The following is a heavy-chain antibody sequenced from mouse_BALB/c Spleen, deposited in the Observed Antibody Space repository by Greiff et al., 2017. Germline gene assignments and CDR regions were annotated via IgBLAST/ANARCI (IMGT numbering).Heavy chain of an antibody. Sequence: EVKLMESGGGLVQPGGSRKLPCAASGFTFSSFGMHWVRQAPEKGLEWVAYISSGSSTIYYADTVKGRFTISRDNPKNTLFLQMTSLRSEDTAMYYCARRGSDYAMDYWGQGTSVTVSS. CDR2: ISSGSSTI. J-gene: IGHJ4*01. D-gene: IGHD1-1*01. CDR1: GFTFSSFG. CDR3: ARRGSDYAMDY. V-gene: IGHV5-17*02.